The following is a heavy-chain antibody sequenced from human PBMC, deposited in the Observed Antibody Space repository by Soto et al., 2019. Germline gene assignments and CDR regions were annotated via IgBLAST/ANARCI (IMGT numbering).Heavy chain of an antibody. J-gene: IGHJ5*02. V-gene: IGHV3-48*02. CDR2: ISSSSDTI. CDR3: ARSYYDFWSGYWAIYSP. CDR1: GFTFSNYG. D-gene: IGHD3-3*01. Sequence: GGSLRLSCAASGFTFSNYGMNWVRQAPGKGLEWVSHISSSSDTIYYADSVKGRFTISRDNAKNSLYLQMNSLRDEDTAVYYCARSYYDFWSGYWAIYSPWGQGTLVTVSS.